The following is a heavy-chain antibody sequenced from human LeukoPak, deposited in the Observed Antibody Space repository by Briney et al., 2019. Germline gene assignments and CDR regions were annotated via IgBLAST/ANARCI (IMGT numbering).Heavy chain of an antibody. CDR3: AKDPYSGSYSHWFDP. CDR2: ISGSGGST. Sequence: GGSLRLSCAASGFTFSSYAMSWVRQAPGKGLKWVSAISGSGGSTYYADSVKGRFTISRDNSKKTLYLKMNSLRAEDTAVYYCAKDPYSGSYSHWFDPWGQGTLVTVSS. CDR1: GFTFSSYA. D-gene: IGHD1-26*01. V-gene: IGHV3-23*01. J-gene: IGHJ5*02.